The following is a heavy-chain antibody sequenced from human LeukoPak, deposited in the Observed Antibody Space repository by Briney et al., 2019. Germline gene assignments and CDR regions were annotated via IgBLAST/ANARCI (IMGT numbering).Heavy chain of an antibody. CDR1: GVTFRSCA. V-gene: IGHV3-30*04. Sequence: GRSLRLSCAASGVTFRSCASKWGLQAPGKGREWVAVISSDGSNKNYADSVKGPFTISRDNSMNTLYLQMNSLRAEDTAVYYCARSFYDSSGYGYFDYWGQGTLVTVSS. J-gene: IGHJ4*02. CDR3: ARSFYDSSGYGYFDY. CDR2: ISSDGSNK. D-gene: IGHD3-22*01.